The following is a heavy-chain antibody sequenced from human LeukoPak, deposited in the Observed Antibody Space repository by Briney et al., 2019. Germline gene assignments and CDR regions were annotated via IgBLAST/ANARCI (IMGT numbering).Heavy chain of an antibody. V-gene: IGHV4-4*09. CDR3: ARSYTTSSPFDY. Sequence: SKTLSLTCTVSGGSISSYFWSWIRQPPGKGLEWIGYIYTSGSTNYNPSLKSRVTISVDTSKNQFPLHLSSVTAADTAVYYCARSYTTSSPFDYWGQGTLVTVSS. J-gene: IGHJ4*02. D-gene: IGHD6-6*01. CDR2: IYTSGST. CDR1: GGSISSYF.